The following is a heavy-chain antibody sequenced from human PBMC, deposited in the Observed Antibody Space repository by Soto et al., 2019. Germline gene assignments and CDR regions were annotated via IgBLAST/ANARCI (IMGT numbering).Heavy chain of an antibody. J-gene: IGHJ4*02. Sequence: TLSLTCTVSGGSIRDYFWIWIRQPPGKGLEWIGYIYYSGRTNYNPSLKSRVSISVDTSKNHFSLQLRSVTAADTAVYYCAKDSSGSHYWGQGTLVTVSS. V-gene: IGHV4-59*01. D-gene: IGHD3-22*01. CDR3: AKDSSGSHY. CDR1: GGSIRDYF. CDR2: IYYSGRT.